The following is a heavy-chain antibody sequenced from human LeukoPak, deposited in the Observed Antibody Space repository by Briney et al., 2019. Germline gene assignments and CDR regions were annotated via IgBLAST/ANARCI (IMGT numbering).Heavy chain of an antibody. Sequence: GGSLRLSCAASGFTFSDYYMSWIRQAPGKGLEWVSYISSSGSTIYYADSVKGRFTISRDNAKNSLYLQMNSLRAEDTAVYYCARDSNYDLWSGPQYGKPHNWFDPWGQGTLVTVSS. CDR2: ISSSGSTI. CDR3: ARDSNYDLWSGPQYGKPHNWFDP. D-gene: IGHD3-3*01. V-gene: IGHV3-11*04. J-gene: IGHJ5*02. CDR1: GFTFSDYY.